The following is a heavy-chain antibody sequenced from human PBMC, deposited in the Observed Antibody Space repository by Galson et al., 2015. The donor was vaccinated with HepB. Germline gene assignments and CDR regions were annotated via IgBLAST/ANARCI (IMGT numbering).Heavy chain of an antibody. V-gene: IGHV3-33*01. CDR3: ARDLKSGNSSQIDF. CDR2: IWYDGSNK. Sequence: VRQAPGKGLEWVAVIWYDGSNKYYADSVKGRFTISRDNSKNTLYLQMNSLRAEDTAVYYCARDLKSGNSSQIDFWGQGTLVTVFS. D-gene: IGHD6-6*01. J-gene: IGHJ4*02.